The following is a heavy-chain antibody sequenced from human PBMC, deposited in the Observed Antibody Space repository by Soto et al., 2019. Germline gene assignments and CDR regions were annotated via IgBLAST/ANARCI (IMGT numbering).Heavy chain of an antibody. CDR1: GYTLTELS. D-gene: IGHD1-1*01. CDR3: ATGSDIWNDGGCEP. CDR2: FDPEDGET. J-gene: IGHJ5*02. Sequence: QVQLVQSGAEVKKPGASVKVSCKVSGYTLTELSMHWVRQAPGKGLEWMGGFDPEDGETIYAQKFQGRVTMTEDTSTDTACMELSNLRSEDTAVYACATGSDIWNDGGCEPWGQGTRFTVSS. V-gene: IGHV1-24*01.